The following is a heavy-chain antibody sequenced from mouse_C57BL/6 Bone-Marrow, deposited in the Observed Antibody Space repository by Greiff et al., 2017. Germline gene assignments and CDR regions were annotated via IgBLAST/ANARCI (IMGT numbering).Heavy chain of an antibody. CDR3: TTRGYYCAIDY. CDR2: IDPENGDT. J-gene: IGHJ4*01. V-gene: IGHV14-4*01. Sequence: EVQLQQSGAELVRPGASVKLSCTASGFNIKDDYMHWVKQRPEQGLEWIGWIDPENGDTEYASKFQGKATITADTYSNTAYLQLSILTSEDTAFYYCTTRGYYCAIDYWGQGTSVTVSA. D-gene: IGHD2-2*01. CDR1: GFNIKDDY.